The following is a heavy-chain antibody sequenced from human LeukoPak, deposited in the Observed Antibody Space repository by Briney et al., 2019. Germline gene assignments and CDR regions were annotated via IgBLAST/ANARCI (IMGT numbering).Heavy chain of an antibody. CDR2: IYYSGST. V-gene: IGHV4-39*01. CDR3: ARPGWAAVADDAFDI. J-gene: IGHJ3*02. Sequence: PSETLSLTCAVYGGSFSGYYWGWIRQPPGKGLEWIGSIYYSGSTYYNPPLKSRVTISVDTSKNQFSLKLSSVTAADTAVYYCARPGWAAVADDAFDIWGQGTMVTVSS. CDR1: GGSFSGYY. D-gene: IGHD6-19*01.